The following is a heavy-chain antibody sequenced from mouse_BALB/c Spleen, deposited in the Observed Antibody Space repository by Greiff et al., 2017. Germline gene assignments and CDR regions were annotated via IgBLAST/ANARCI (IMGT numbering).Heavy chain of an antibody. J-gene: IGHJ2*01. V-gene: IGHV14-1*02. CDR2: IDPENGNT. Sequence: EVKLQESGAELVRPGALVKLSCKASGFNIKDYYMHWVKQRPEQGLEWIGWIDPENGNTIYDPKFQGKASITADTSSNTAYLQLSSLTSEDTAVYYCARIYDGYYDYWGQGTTLTVSS. CDR3: ARIYDGYYDY. D-gene: IGHD2-3*01. CDR1: GFNIKDYY.